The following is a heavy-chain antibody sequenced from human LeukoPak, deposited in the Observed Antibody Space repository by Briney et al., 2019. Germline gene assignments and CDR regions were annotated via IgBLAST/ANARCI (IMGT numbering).Heavy chain of an antibody. CDR1: GGTFSSYA. D-gene: IGHD3-10*01. CDR2: IIPIFGTA. CDR3: ARDENTMVREEGFDP. Sequence: RASVKVSCKASGGTFSSYAISWVRQAPGQGLEWMGGIIPIFGTANYAQKFQGRVTITTDESTSTAYMELSSLRSEDTAVYYCARDENTMVREEGFDPWGQGTLVTVSS. V-gene: IGHV1-69*05. J-gene: IGHJ5*02.